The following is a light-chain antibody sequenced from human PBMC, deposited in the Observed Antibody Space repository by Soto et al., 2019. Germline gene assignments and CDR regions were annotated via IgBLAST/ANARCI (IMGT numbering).Light chain of an antibody. CDR3: SSYSSSSTPVV. J-gene: IGLJ2*01. Sequence: QSVLTQPPSASATPGQRVTISCSGTSSNIGRHAVNWYQQLPGTAPRLLIYDNYQRPSGVPDRFSGSKSGTSASLAISGLQSEDEADYYCSSYSSSSTPVVFGGGTKLTVL. CDR1: SSNIGRHA. CDR2: DNY. V-gene: IGLV1-44*01.